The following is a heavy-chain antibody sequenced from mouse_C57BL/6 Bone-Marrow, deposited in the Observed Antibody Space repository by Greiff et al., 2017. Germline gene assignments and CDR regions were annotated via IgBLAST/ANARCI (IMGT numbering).Heavy chain of an antibody. D-gene: IGHD1-1*01. CDR2: IYPGNSDT. Sequence: VQLKQSGTVLARPGASVKMSCKTSGYTFTSYWMHWVKQRPGQGLEWIGAIYPGNSDTSYNQKFKGKAKLTAVTSASTAYMELSSLTHEDSAVYYCARALLRYWYFDVWGTGTTVTVSS. V-gene: IGHV1-5*01. CDR3: ARALLRYWYFDV. J-gene: IGHJ1*03. CDR1: GYTFTSYW.